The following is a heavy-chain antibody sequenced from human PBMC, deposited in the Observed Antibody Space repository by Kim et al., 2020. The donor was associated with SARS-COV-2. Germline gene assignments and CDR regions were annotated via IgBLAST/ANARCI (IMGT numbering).Heavy chain of an antibody. V-gene: IGHV1-8*01. Sequence: ASVKVSCKASGYTFSSYDINWVRQATGQGLEWMGWMNPNSGNTGYAQKFQGRVTMTRNTSTSTAYMDLSSRRSEDTAVYYCARGHAWNGCPYYFDYWGQGTLVTVSS. CDR1: GYTFSSYD. CDR2: MNPNSGNT. CDR3: ARGHAWNGCPYYFDY. D-gene: IGHD1-1*01. J-gene: IGHJ4*02.